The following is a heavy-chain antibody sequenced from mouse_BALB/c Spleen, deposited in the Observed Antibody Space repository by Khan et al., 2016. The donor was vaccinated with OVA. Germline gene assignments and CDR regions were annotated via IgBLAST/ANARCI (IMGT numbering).Heavy chain of an antibody. J-gene: IGHJ3*01. V-gene: IGHV5-17*02. CDR1: GFTFSSFG. Sequence: EVQLVESGGGLVQPGGSRKLSCAASGFTFSSFGMHWVRQAPEKGLEWVAYISSDSYTIYYADTVKGRFTISRDNSRKTLFLQMTSLGSEDTAMDYCARGNWAWFAYWGQGTLVTVSA. CDR2: ISSDSYTI. CDR3: ARGNWAWFAY. D-gene: IGHD4-1*01.